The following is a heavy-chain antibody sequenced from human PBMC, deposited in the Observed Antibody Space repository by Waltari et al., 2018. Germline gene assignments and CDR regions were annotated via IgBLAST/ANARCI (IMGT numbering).Heavy chain of an antibody. CDR3: ARHRRGSNGIDY. Sequence: QVQLQQWGAGLLKPSETLSLPCGYYGKSFNTYYWIWVRQPPGKGLGWIGETDHRGATKYNPSLASRVTISLDTSKSQFSLSLRSVIAADAAMYYCARHRRGSNGIDYWGQGTLVTVSS. CDR1: GKSFNTYY. D-gene: IGHD7-27*01. V-gene: IGHV4-34*01. CDR2: TDHRGAT. J-gene: IGHJ4*02.